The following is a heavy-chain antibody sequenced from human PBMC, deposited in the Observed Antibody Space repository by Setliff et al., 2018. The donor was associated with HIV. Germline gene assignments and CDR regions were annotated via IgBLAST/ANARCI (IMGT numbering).Heavy chain of an antibody. CDR2: IYNSGSP. Sequence: SETLSLTCTVSGGSISSSSYYWGWIRQPPGKGLEWIGYIYNSGSPKYNPSLKSRVTISIDTSKSQISLKLTSVTAADTAMYHCARVYYFDSSGYYQRGDVFDIWGQGTMVTVSS. CDR3: ARVYYFDSSGYYQRGDVFDI. V-gene: IGHV4-61*05. D-gene: IGHD3-22*01. J-gene: IGHJ3*02. CDR1: GGSISSSSYY.